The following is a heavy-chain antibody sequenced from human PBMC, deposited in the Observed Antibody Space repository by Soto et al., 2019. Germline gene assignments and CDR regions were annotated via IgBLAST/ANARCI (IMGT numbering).Heavy chain of an antibody. CDR1: GGSFSGYY. Sequence: QVQLQQWGAGLLKLSETLSLTCAVYGGSFSGYYWSLIRQPPGKGLEWIGEINHSGSTNYNPSLKSRVTISVDTSNHQFSLKLSSVTAADTAVYYCAREGYGDYVDYYYGMDVWRQGTTVTVSS. J-gene: IGHJ6*02. D-gene: IGHD4-17*01. CDR3: AREGYGDYVDYYYGMDV. CDR2: INHSGST. V-gene: IGHV4-34*01.